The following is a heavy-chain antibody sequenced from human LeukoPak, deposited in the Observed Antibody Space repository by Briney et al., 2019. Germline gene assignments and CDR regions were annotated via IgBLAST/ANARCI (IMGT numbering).Heavy chain of an antibody. CDR2: ISGSGGST. Sequence: PGGSLRLSCAASGFTFSSYAMSWVRQAPGKGLEWVSAISGSGGSTYYADSVKGRFTISRDNSKNTVYLQMNSLRAEDTAVYYCAASSVWYFLGYWGPGTLVTVSS. CDR3: AASSVWYFLGY. CDR1: GFTFSSYA. J-gene: IGHJ4*02. V-gene: IGHV3-23*01. D-gene: IGHD6-19*01.